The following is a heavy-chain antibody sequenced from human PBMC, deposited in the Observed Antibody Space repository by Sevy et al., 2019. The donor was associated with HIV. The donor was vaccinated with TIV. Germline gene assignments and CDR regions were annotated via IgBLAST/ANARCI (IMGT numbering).Heavy chain of an antibody. Sequence: ASVKVSCKASGYTFTSYGISWVRQAPGQGLEWMGWISAYNGNTNYAQKLQGRVTMTTDTSTGTAYMELRSRRSDEPAVYYCAGDLSSYYYDSRGPGALFDYWGQGTLVTVSS. V-gene: IGHV1-18*01. CDR1: GYTFTSYG. CDR2: ISAYNGNT. D-gene: IGHD3-22*01. J-gene: IGHJ4*02. CDR3: AGDLSSYYYDSRGPGALFDY.